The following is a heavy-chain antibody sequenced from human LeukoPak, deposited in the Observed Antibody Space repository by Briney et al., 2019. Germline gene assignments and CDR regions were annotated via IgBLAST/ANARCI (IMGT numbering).Heavy chain of an antibody. Sequence: GASVKVSCKASGGTFSSYAISWVRQAPGQGLEWMGGIIPIFGTANYAQKFQGRVTITADESTSTAYMELSSLRSEDTAVYYCAIEGRRGSSSSSTRGGFGESRGVFDYWGQGTLVTVSS. CDR2: IIPIFGTA. CDR1: GGTFSSYA. D-gene: IGHD3-10*01. CDR3: AIEGRRGSSSSSTRGGFGESRGVFDY. V-gene: IGHV1-69*13. J-gene: IGHJ4*02.